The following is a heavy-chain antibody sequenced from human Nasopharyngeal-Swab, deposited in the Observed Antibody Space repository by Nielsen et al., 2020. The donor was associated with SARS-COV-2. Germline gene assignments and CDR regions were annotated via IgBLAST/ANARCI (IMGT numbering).Heavy chain of an antibody. CDR1: GFTFDTFG. J-gene: IGHJ4*02. CDR3: AKGGVSVYGDSYYFDF. CDR2: ISGSGSGT. D-gene: IGHD4-17*01. Sequence: GGSLRLSCAASGFTFDTFGMTWVRLAPGKGLEWVSRISGSGSGTYYADSVKGRFTISRDNSKNTLYLQMNSLRADDTAVYYRAKGGVSVYGDSYYFDFWGQGTLVTVSA. V-gene: IGHV3-23*01.